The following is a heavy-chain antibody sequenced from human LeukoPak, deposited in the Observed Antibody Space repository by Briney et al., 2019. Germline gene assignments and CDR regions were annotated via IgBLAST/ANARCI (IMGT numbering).Heavy chain of an antibody. J-gene: IGHJ5*02. CDR2: IYPDDSNT. Sequence: GESLKISCKGSGYSFTTHWIGWVRQMPGKGLEWMGIIYPDDSNTRYSPSFQGQVTLSADKSINTAYLQWSSLRASDTAMYYCARLEEDLTLGVAGYWFVPWGQGTLVTVSS. D-gene: IGHD3-16*01. CDR3: ARLEEDLTLGVAGYWFVP. V-gene: IGHV5-51*01. CDR1: GYSFTTHW.